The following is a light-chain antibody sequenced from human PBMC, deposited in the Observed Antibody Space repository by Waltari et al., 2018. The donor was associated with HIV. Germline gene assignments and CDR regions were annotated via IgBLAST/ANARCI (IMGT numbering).Light chain of an antibody. CDR1: QTISSY. J-gene: IGKJ2*01. V-gene: IGKV1-39*01. Sequence: IQMTQSPSSLSASVGDRVTITCRASQTISSYLNWYQQKLGKAPNLLFYAASRLQSGVPSRFSGSESGTDFTLNISSLQPEDFATYYCQQSYSTPYTFGQGTKLEIK. CDR2: AAS. CDR3: QQSYSTPYT.